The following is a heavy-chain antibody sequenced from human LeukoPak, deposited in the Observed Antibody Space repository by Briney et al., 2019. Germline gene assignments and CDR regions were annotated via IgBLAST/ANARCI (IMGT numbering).Heavy chain of an antibody. CDR3: ARGALGDTAMARGAFDI. V-gene: IGHV1-69*01. CDR2: IIPIFGTA. J-gene: IGHJ3*02. D-gene: IGHD5-18*01. CDR1: GGTFSSYA. Sequence: SVKVSCKASGGTFSSYAISWVRQAPGQGLEWMGGIIPIFGTANYAQKFQGRVTITADESTSTAYMELSSLRSEDTAVYYCARGALGDTAMARGAFDIWGQGTMVTVSS.